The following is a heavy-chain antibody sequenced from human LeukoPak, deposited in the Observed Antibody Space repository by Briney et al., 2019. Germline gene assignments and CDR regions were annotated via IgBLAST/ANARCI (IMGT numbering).Heavy chain of an antibody. CDR2: IWYDGSNK. D-gene: IGHD2-15*01. Sequence: GRSLRLSCAASGFTFSSYGMHWVRQAPGKGLDWVAVIWYDGSNKHYADSVKGRFTISRDNSKNTLYLQMNSLRAEDTAVYYCAKVGGYCSRGGCYSDYWGQGTLVTVSS. CDR1: GFTFSSYG. V-gene: IGHV3-33*06. CDR3: AKVGGYCSRGGCYSDY. J-gene: IGHJ4*02.